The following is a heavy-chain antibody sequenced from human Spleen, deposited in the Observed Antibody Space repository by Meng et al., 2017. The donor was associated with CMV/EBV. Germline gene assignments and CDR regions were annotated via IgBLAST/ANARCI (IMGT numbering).Heavy chain of an antibody. D-gene: IGHD2-2*01. V-gene: IGHV3-69-1*01. J-gene: IGHJ4*02. CDR3: ARGACSSTSCYPMGY. CDR2: ISSSSTI. Sequence: GESLKISCAASGFTFSDYYMSWVRQAPGKGLEWVSSISSSSTIYYADSVKGRFTISRDNSKNTLYLQMNSLRAEDTAVYYCARGACSSTSCYPMGYWGQGTLVTVSS. CDR1: GFTFSDYY.